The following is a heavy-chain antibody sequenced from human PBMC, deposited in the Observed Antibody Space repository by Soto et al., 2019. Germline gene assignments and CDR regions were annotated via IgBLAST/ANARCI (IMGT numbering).Heavy chain of an antibody. Sequence: VQLVESGGGLVKPGGSLRLSCAASGFTFSSYSMNWVRQAPGKGLEWVSSISSSSSYIYYADSVKGRFTISRDNAKNSLYLQMNSLRAEDTAVYYCARGTQGVRFLEWLFNWFDPWGQGTLVTVSS. D-gene: IGHD3-3*01. CDR2: ISSSSSYI. V-gene: IGHV3-21*01. CDR3: ARGTQGVRFLEWLFNWFDP. CDR1: GFTFSSYS. J-gene: IGHJ5*02.